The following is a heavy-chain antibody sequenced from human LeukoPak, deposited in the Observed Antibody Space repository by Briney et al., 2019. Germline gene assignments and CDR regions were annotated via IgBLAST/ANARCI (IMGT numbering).Heavy chain of an antibody. CDR1: GYSFTSYW. Sequence: GEPLKISCKGSGYSFTSYWIGWVRQMPGKGLEWMGIIYPGDSDTRYSPSFQGQVTISADKSISTAYLQWSSLKASDTAMYYCASYSGSYSPSFDYWGQGTMVTVSS. D-gene: IGHD1-26*01. J-gene: IGHJ3*01. CDR2: IYPGDSDT. V-gene: IGHV5-51*01. CDR3: ASYSGSYSPSFDY.